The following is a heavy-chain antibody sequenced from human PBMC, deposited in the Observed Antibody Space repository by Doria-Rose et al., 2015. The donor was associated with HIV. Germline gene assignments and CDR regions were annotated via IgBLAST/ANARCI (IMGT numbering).Heavy chain of an antibody. Sequence: SGPVLVKPTETLTLTCTVSGVSLSSPGMGVSWIRQPPGKALEWLANIFLDDERSYKTSLKSRLTISRGTSKSQVVLTMTDMDPVDTATYYCARIKSSRWYHKYYFDSWGQGTLVIVSA. CDR2: IFLDDER. V-gene: IGHV2-26*01. J-gene: IGHJ4*02. CDR1: GVSLSSPGMG. D-gene: IGHD6-13*01. CDR3: ARIKSSRWYHKYYFDS.